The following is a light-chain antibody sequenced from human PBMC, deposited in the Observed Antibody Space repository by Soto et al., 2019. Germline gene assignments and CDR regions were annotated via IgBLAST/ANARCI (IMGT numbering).Light chain of an antibody. V-gene: IGLV2-14*01. Sequence: QSVLTQPASVSGSPGQSITISCTGSSSDVGGYHYVSWYQQYPGEAPKLVFSEVSNRPSGVSNRFSGSKSGNTASLTISGLQAEDEADYYCCSYTSSTTPLFGGGTKLTVL. CDR1: SSDVGGYHY. CDR2: EVS. CDR3: CSYTSSTTPL. J-gene: IGLJ2*01.